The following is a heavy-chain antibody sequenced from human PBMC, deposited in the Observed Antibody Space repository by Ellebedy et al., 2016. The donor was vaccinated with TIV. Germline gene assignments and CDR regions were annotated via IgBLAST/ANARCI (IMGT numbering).Heavy chain of an antibody. CDR3: ARGGFTMIVPDAFDI. Sequence: SETLSLXXAVYGGSFSGYYWSWIRQPPGRGREGIGEINLIGSTNYNPSLKSRVTISVDTSKNQFSLRLSSVTAADTAVYYCARGGFTMIVPDAFDIWGQGTMVTVSS. D-gene: IGHD3-22*01. V-gene: IGHV4-34*01. CDR2: INLIGST. CDR1: GGSFSGYY. J-gene: IGHJ3*02.